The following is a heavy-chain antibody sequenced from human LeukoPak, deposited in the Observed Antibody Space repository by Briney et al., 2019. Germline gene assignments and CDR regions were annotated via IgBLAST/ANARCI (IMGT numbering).Heavy chain of an antibody. CDR2: ISSSGTYT. J-gene: IGHJ1*01. CDR1: GFTFSSYA. CDR3: ARGGYGDYSYFQH. D-gene: IGHD4-17*01. V-gene: IGHV3-21*05. Sequence: GGSLRLSCAASGFTFSSYAMTWVRQAPGKGLEWISYISSSGTYTNYADSVKGRFTISRDNAKKSLYLQMNSLRVEDTAVYYCARGGYGDYSYFQHWGQGTLVTVSS.